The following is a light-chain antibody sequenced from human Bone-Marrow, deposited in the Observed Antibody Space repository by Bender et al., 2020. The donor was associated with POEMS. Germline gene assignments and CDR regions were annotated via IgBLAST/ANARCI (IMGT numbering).Light chain of an antibody. CDR2: GVS. CDR3: CSFVGTTTSYV. CDR1: SSDIGISNR. V-gene: IGLV2-23*02. J-gene: IGLJ1*01. Sequence: QSALTQPASVSGSPGQSITISCTGTSSDIGISNRVSWYQKYPGEVPKLMIYGVSQRPSGISHRFSGFKSGNTASLTISGLQAEDEAEYYCCSFVGTTTSYVFGTGTKVTVL.